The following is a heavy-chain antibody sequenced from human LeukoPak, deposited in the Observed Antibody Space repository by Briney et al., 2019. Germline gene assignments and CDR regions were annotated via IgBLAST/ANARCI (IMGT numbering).Heavy chain of an antibody. CDR2: INVDGSRK. Sequence: GSLRLSCAASGFLFSSYWMHWVRQVPGKGLLWVSRINVDGSRKIYADSVKGRFAISRDNAKNTVSLQMNSLRAEDTAVYYCARGGVGYCSGGSCFNWFDPWGQGTLVTVSS. J-gene: IGHJ5*02. CDR1: GFLFSSYW. D-gene: IGHD2-15*01. CDR3: ARGGVGYCSGGSCFNWFDP. V-gene: IGHV3-74*01.